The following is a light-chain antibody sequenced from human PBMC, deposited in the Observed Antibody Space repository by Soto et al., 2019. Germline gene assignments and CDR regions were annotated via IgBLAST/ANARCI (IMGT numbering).Light chain of an antibody. V-gene: IGKV3-15*01. CDR3: QQYYNWPRAT. CDR2: GAS. CDR1: QSVSSN. Sequence: EIVMTQSPATLSVSPGERATLSCRASQSVSSNLAWYQQKPGQAPRLLIYGASTRATGIPARFSGSGSGTEFTLTISSLQSEDVAVYYCQQYYNWPRATFGGGTKVDIK. J-gene: IGKJ4*01.